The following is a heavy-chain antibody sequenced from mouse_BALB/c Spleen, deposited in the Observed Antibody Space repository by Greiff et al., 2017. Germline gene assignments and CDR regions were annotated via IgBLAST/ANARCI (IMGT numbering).Heavy chain of an antibody. Sequence: EVMLVESGGGLVKPGGSLKLSCAASGFAFSSYDMSWVRQTPEKRLEWVAYISSGGGSTYYPDTVKGRFTISRDNAKNTLYLQMSSLKSEDTAMYYCARHSPFITTVHWYFDVWGAGTTVTVSS. D-gene: IGHD1-1*01. J-gene: IGHJ1*01. CDR1: GFAFSSYD. V-gene: IGHV5-12-1*01. CDR2: ISSGGGST. CDR3: ARHSPFITTVHWYFDV.